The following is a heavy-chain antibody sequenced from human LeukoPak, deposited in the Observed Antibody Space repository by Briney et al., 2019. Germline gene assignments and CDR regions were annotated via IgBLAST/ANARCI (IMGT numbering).Heavy chain of an antibody. Sequence: PGGSLRLSCAASGFTFSEYYMSWIRQAPGKGLEWVSYISSSNNFRHYADSVKGRFTISRDNAKNSLYLQMNSLRAEDTAVYYCARPRYYDSSGYYFDIWGQGTMVTVSS. CDR1: GFTFSEYY. CDR2: ISSSNNFR. CDR3: ARPRYYDSSGYYFDI. V-gene: IGHV3-11*03. D-gene: IGHD3-22*01. J-gene: IGHJ3*02.